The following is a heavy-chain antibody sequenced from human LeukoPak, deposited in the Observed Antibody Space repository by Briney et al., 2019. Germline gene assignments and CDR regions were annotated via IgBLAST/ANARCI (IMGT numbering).Heavy chain of an antibody. CDR2: ISGSSSTI. V-gene: IGHV3-48*04. Sequence: GGSLRLSCAASGFTFSSHGMNWVRQAPGKGLEWVSFISGSSSTIYYTDSVKGRFTISRDNAKNSLYLQMNSLRAEDTAVYYCARVLYYDILTGPDYWGQGTLVTVSS. CDR1: GFTFSSHG. J-gene: IGHJ4*02. D-gene: IGHD3-9*01. CDR3: ARVLYYDILTGPDY.